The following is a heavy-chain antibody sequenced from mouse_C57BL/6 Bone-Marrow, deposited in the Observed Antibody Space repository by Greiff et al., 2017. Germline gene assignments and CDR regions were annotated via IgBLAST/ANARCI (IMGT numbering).Heavy chain of an antibody. V-gene: IGHV3-6*01. CDR1: GYSITSGYY. CDR2: ISYDGSN. Sequence: ESGPGLVKPSQSLSLTCSVTGYSITSGYYWNWIRQFPGNKLEWMGYISYDGSNNYNPSLKNRISITRDTSKNQFFLKLNSVTTEDTATYYGARGGGDGDSNYAMDYWGQGTSVTVSS. D-gene: IGHD2-5*01. CDR3: ARGGGDGDSNYAMDY. J-gene: IGHJ4*01.